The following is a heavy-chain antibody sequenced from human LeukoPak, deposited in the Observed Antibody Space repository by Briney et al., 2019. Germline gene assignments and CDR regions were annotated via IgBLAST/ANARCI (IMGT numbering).Heavy chain of an antibody. CDR3: ARIPGLGSGFDY. CDR2: IYYSGST. Sequence: PSETLSLTCTVSGGSISSSSYYWGWIRQPPGKGLEWIGSIYYSGSTYYNPSLKSRVTISVDTSKNQFSLKLSSVTAADTAVYYCARIPGLGSGFDYWGQGTLVTVSS. CDR1: GGSISSSSYY. J-gene: IGHJ4*02. D-gene: IGHD1-26*01. V-gene: IGHV4-39*07.